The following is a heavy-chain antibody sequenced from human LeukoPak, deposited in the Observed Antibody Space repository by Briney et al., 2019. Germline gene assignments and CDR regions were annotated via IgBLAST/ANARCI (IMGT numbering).Heavy chain of an antibody. CDR2: ISAYNGNT. Sequence: GASVKVSCKASGYTFTSYGISWVRQAPGQGLEWMGWISAYNGNTNYAQKLQGRVTMTTDTSTSTAYMELRSLRSDDTAVYYCASAAMVRGVITNFPHWGQGTLVTVSS. J-gene: IGHJ1*01. V-gene: IGHV1-18*01. CDR3: ASAAMVRGVITNFPH. CDR1: GYTFTSYG. D-gene: IGHD3-10*01.